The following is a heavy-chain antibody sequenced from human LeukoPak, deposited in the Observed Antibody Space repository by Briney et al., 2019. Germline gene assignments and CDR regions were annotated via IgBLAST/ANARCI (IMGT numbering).Heavy chain of an antibody. Sequence: PSETLSLTCTVSGGSIGSYVWNWIRQPPGKGLEWIGYIFDSGATNYNPSLKSRVTLSVDTSKNQFSLKLSSVTAADTAVYYCARRSAVNTWGPLFDYWGRGTLVTVSS. V-gene: IGHV4-59*08. CDR3: ARRSAVNTWGPLFDY. D-gene: IGHD4-17*01. J-gene: IGHJ4*02. CDR1: GGSIGSYV. CDR2: IFDSGAT.